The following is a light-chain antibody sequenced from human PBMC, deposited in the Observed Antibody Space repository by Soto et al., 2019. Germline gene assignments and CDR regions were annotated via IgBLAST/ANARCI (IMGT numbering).Light chain of an antibody. CDR1: QGINDY. J-gene: IGKJ1*01. CDR3: QQSYTFPRT. CDR2: AAS. V-gene: IGKV1-39*01. Sequence: DIQMTQSPSSLSASVGDRVTITCRTSQGINDYLNWYQMKPGEAPKLLIYAASALQSGIPSRFSGSASGTEFTLTITSLQPEDFATYYCQQSYTFPRTFGQGTKVEVK.